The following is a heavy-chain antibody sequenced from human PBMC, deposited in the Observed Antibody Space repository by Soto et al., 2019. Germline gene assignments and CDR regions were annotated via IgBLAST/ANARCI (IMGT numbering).Heavy chain of an antibody. V-gene: IGHV3-7*03. Sequence: GGSLRLSCAASGFTFSSYWMSWVRQAPGKGLEWVANIKQDGSEKYYVDSVKGRFTISRDNAKNTLYLQMNSLRAEDTAVYYCAKGRVPNFGVDKDMDVWGKGTTVTVSS. J-gene: IGHJ6*03. CDR3: AKGRVPNFGVDKDMDV. CDR2: IKQDGSEK. CDR1: GFTFSSYW. D-gene: IGHD3-3*01.